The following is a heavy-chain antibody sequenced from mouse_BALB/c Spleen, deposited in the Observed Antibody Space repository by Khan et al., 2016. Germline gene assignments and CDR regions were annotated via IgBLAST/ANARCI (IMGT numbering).Heavy chain of an antibody. V-gene: IGHV1-15*01. D-gene: IGHD2-4*01. CDR1: GYTFTDYE. CDR3: AKGLRRGYYFDS. Sequence: VPLQQSGAELVRPGASVKLSCKALGYTFTDYEMHWVKQTPVHGLEWIGAIHPGGGGSAYNQKFKVRATLTADKSSSTAYMELSSLTSEGSAVYYVAKGLRRGYYFDSWGQGATLTVSS. CDR2: IHPGGGGS. J-gene: IGHJ2*01.